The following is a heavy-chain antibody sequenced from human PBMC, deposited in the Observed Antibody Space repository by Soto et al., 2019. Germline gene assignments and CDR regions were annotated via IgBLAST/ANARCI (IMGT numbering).Heavy chain of an antibody. CDR1: GYTFTSYD. CDR2: MNPNNGNT. D-gene: IGHD5-12*01. Sequence: ASVKVSCKASGYTFTSYDINWVRQATGQGLEWMGWMNPNNGNTGYAQKFQGRVTITRDTSTDTAYLEVGVVGPEDTAVYYCAREGDQSGYDYGLDFWGQGTLVTVSS. J-gene: IGHJ4*02. V-gene: IGHV1-8*01. CDR3: AREGDQSGYDYGLDF.